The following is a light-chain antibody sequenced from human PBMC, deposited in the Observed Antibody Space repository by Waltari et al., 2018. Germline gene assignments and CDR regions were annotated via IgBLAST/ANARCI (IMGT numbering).Light chain of an antibody. J-gene: IGLJ3*02. Sequence: QSALTQPASVSGSPGQSITISCTGTSSDVAGYNYVSWYQRHPGQAPKLLIYDVSNRPSGVSDRFSGSKSGHTASLTISGLQAEDEADYYCCSYTSSSTWVFGGGTKLTVL. CDR2: DVS. CDR3: CSYTSSSTWV. V-gene: IGLV2-14*01. CDR1: SSDVAGYNY.